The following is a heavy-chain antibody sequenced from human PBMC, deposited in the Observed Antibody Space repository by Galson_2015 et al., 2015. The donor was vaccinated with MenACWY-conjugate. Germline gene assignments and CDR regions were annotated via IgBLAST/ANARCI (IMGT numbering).Heavy chain of an antibody. Sequence: SLRLSCEASGFIFSGHSMNWVRQAPGKGLEWVSSISISSSYIYYADSVKGRFTISRDNAKNSLYLQMNSLTAEDTAVYYCARDYARLEWLSAYYFDYWGQGTPVTVSS. D-gene: IGHD3-3*01. J-gene: IGHJ4*02. CDR2: ISISSSYI. CDR1: GFIFSGHS. CDR3: ARDYARLEWLSAYYFDY. V-gene: IGHV3-21*01.